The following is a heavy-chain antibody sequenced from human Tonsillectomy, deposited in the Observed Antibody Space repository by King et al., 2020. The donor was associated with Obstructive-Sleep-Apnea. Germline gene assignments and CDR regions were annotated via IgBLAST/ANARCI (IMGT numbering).Heavy chain of an antibody. J-gene: IGHJ4*02. Sequence: VQLQESGPGLVKPSETLSLTCTVSGGSISSYYWSWIRQPPGKGLEWIGYMCYRGSTNYNPSLKSRVTMSVDTSKNQFSLNLSSVTAADTAVYYCARQVWGSGWYEDDYWGQGTLVTVSS. CDR3: ARQVWGSGWYEDDY. CDR1: GGSISSYY. D-gene: IGHD6-19*01. CDR2: MCYRGST. V-gene: IGHV4-59*08.